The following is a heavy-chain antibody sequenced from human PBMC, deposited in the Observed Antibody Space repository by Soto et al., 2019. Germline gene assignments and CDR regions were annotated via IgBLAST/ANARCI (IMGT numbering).Heavy chain of an antibody. J-gene: IGHJ4*02. CDR3: AREDILGTRSFDY. D-gene: IGHD1-26*01. Sequence: PGGFLRLSCVASGFIFSKYSMNWVRQAPGKGLEWLSYISSNSVTIYYADSVRGRFTIFRDNAKNSLYLQMNSLRDEDTAVYYCAREDILGTRSFDYWGQGALVTVSS. V-gene: IGHV3-48*02. CDR2: ISSNSVTI. CDR1: GFIFSKYS.